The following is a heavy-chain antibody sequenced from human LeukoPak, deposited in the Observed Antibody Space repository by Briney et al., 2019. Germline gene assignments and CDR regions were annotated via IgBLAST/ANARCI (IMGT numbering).Heavy chain of an antibody. D-gene: IGHD6-25*01. V-gene: IGHV4-38-2*02. CDR2: IYHSGST. CDR3: ARGNGVSGYSDDWFDP. Sequence: SETLSLTCTVSGYSISSGYFWGWIRQPPGKGLECIGTIYHSGSTYYNPSLKSRVTVSVDTSKNQFSLKLSSVTAADTAVYYCARGNGVSGYSDDWFDPWGQGILVTVSS. J-gene: IGHJ5*02. CDR1: GYSISSGYF.